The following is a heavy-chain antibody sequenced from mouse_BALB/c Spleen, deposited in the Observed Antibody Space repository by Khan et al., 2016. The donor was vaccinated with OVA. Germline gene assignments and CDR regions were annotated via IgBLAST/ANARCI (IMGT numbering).Heavy chain of an antibody. CDR1: GYTFTNYY. CDR2: VYPGNVNT. CDR3: GREGYYGNQRAWFAD. V-gene: IGHV1S56*01. J-gene: IGHJ3*01. Sequence: QVQLQQSGPDLVKPGASVRISCKASGYTFTNYYIYWVKQRPGQGLEWIGWVYPGNVNTKCNEKFKGKATLTADKSSSTAYMQLSSLTSEDSAVPFCGREGYYGNQRAWFADWGQGTLVTVAA. D-gene: IGHD2-1*01.